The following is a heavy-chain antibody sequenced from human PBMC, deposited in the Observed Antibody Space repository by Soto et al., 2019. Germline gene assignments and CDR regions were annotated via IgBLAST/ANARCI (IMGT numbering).Heavy chain of an antibody. V-gene: IGHV3-23*04. CDR1: GFTFSSYA. J-gene: IGHJ4*02. D-gene: IGHD5-18*01. CDR3: ANGSGQLWQQEAIDY. Sequence: EVQVEESGGGLVQPGGSLRLSCAASGFTFSSYAMSWVRQAPGKGLEWVSAISGSGGSTYYADSVKGRFTISRDNSKNTLYLQMNSLRAEDTAVYYCANGSGQLWQQEAIDYWGQGTLVTVSS. CDR2: ISGSGGST.